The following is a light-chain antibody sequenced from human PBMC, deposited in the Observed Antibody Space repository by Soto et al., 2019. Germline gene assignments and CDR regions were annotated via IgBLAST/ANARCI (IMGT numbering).Light chain of an antibody. J-gene: IGKJ4*01. CDR3: QQYGSSSQAT. CDR2: GAS. V-gene: IGKV3-20*01. CDR1: QILRSTF. Sequence: ETVLTHSPFTLSLSAVERATVSCMASQILRSTFVAWYQVKPDQAPRLLIYGASARATGIPDRFSGSGSGTDFTLTISRVEPEDFAVYYCQQYGSSSQATFGGGTKWIS.